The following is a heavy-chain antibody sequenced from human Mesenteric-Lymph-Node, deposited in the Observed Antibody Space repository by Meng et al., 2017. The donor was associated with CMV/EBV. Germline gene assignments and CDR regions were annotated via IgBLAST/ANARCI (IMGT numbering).Heavy chain of an antibody. CDR2: ITSSGSTI. J-gene: IGHJ6*02. CDR3: AKKQQMVHYYQYGMDV. V-gene: IGHV3-48*03. CDR1: GFTFSSYE. D-gene: IGHD6-13*01. Sequence: GESLKISCAASGFTFSSYEMNWVRQAPGKGLEWVSYITSSGSTIYYADSVKGRFTISRDNSKNTLYLQMNSLRAEDTAVYFCAKKQQMVHYYQYGMDVWGQGTTVTVSS.